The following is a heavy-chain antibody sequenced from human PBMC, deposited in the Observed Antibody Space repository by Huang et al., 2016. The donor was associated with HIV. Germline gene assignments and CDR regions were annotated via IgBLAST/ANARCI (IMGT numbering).Heavy chain of an antibody. J-gene: IGHJ4*02. CDR1: GYRFTNYW. V-gene: IGHV5-51*03. Sequence: EVQLVQSGAVVKKPGESLKISCKGSGYRFTNYWIGWVRQRPGKGLEWRGIIYPGDSDTKYSPAFQGKVTISADKSVSTAYLQWSRLKASDSAVYYCARPLLGYSNGYYFDNWGQGTLVTVSS. D-gene: IGHD5-18*01. CDR2: IYPGDSDT. CDR3: ARPLLGYSNGYYFDN.